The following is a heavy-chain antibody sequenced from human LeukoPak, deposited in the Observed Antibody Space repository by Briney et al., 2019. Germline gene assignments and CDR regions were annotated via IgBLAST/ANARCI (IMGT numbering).Heavy chain of an antibody. V-gene: IGHV4-59*01. J-gene: IGHJ4*02. CDR3: ARLFYDSSSVDY. D-gene: IGHD3-22*01. CDR1: GGSISSYY. CDR2: IYYSGST. Sequence: SETLSLTCTVSGGSISSYYWSWIRQPPGKGLEWIGYIYYSGSTNYNPSLKSRVTIPVDTSKNQFSLKLSSVTAADTAVYYCARLFYDSSSVDYWGQGTLVTVSS.